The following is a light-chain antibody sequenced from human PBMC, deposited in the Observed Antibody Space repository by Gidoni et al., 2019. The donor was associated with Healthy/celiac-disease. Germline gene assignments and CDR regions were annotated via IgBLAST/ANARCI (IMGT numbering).Light chain of an antibody. CDR1: QGISSY. V-gene: IGKV1-8*01. Sequence: AIRLTQSPSSFSAATGDRVTITCRASQGISSYLAWYQQKPGKAPKLLIYAASTLQSGVPSRFSGSGSGTDFTLTISCLQSEDVATYYCQQYNSYPRTFXHXTKVEIK. J-gene: IGKJ1*01. CDR2: AAS. CDR3: QQYNSYPRT.